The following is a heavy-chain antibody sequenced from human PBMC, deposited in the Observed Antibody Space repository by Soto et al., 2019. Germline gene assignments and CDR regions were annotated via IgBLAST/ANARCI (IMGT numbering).Heavy chain of an antibody. Sequence: GGSLRLSCAASGFTFSSYAMSWVRQAPGKGLEWVSAISGSGGSTYYADSVKGRFTISRDNSKNTLYLQMNSLRAEDTAVYCCAKDRMGGYSYGDAFDIWGQGTMVTVSS. CDR1: GFTFSSYA. J-gene: IGHJ3*02. D-gene: IGHD5-18*01. CDR2: ISGSGGST. V-gene: IGHV3-23*01. CDR3: AKDRMGGYSYGDAFDI.